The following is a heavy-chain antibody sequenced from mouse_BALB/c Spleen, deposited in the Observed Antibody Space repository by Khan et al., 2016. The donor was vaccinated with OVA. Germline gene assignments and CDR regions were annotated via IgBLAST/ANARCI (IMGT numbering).Heavy chain of an antibody. J-gene: IGHJ2*01. CDR3: ARSQLGLRFDY. Sequence: QVQLQQPGAELVGPGTSVKVSCKASGYAFTSYLIEWVNQRPGQGLEWIGLINPGNGITNYNEKFRGKATLTADKSSTTAYMQFSSLTSDDSAVYFCARSQLGLRFDYWGQGTTLTVSS. D-gene: IGHD3-1*01. CDR2: INPGNGIT. V-gene: IGHV1-54*01. CDR1: GYAFTSYL.